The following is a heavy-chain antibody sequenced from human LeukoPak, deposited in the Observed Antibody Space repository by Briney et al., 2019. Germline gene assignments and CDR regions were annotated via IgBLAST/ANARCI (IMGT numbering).Heavy chain of an antibody. CDR1: GGSISSYY. CDR2: IYYSGST. V-gene: IGHV4-59*12. D-gene: IGHD3-22*01. CDR3: ARSSPPYYYDSSGYYYKNWFDP. J-gene: IGHJ5*02. Sequence: SETLSLTCTVSGGSISSYYWSWIRQPPGKGLEWIGYIYYSGSTNYNPSLKSRVTISVDTSKNQFSLKLSSVTAADTAVYYCARSSPPYYYDSSGYYYKNWFDPWGQGTLVTVSS.